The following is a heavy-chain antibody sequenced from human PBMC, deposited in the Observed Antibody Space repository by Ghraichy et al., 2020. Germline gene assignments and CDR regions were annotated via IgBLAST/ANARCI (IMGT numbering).Heavy chain of an antibody. CDR3: ARDRGGYEHYYYYGMDV. D-gene: IGHD5-12*01. V-gene: IGHV3-20*04. CDR1: GFTFGDYG. CDR2: INWNGGST. Sequence: GTLNISCAASGFTFGDYGMSWVRQAPGKGLEWVSGINWNGGSTGYADSVKGRFTISRDNAKNSLYLQMNSLRAEDTALYYCARDRGGYEHYYYYGMDVWGQGTTVTVSS. J-gene: IGHJ6*02.